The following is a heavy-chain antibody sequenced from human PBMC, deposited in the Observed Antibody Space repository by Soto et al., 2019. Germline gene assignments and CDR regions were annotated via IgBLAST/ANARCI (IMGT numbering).Heavy chain of an antibody. CDR3: ARDLVVVVAATGSDAFDI. CDR2: TYYRSKWYN. Sequence: SQTLSLTCAISGDSVSTNRAAWNWIRQSPSRDLEWLGRTYYRSKWYNDYAVSVKSRITINPDTSKNQFSLQLNSVTPEDTAVYYCARDLVVVVAATGSDAFDIWGQVTMVTLSS. V-gene: IGHV6-1*01. J-gene: IGHJ3*02. CDR1: GDSVSTNRAA. D-gene: IGHD2-15*01.